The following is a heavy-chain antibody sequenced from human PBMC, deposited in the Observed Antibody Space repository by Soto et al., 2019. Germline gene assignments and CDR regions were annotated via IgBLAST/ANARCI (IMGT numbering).Heavy chain of an antibody. D-gene: IGHD1-1*01. CDR1: GFTFSSYS. Sequence: PGGSLRLSCAASGFTFSSYSMNWVRQAPGKGLEWVSSISSSSSYIYYADSVKGRFTISRDNAKNSLYLQMNSLRAEDTAVYYCARDRAQDWKVDYYYYGMDVWGQGTTVTVSS. CDR3: ARDRAQDWKVDYYYYGMDV. CDR2: ISSSSSYI. V-gene: IGHV3-21*01. J-gene: IGHJ6*02.